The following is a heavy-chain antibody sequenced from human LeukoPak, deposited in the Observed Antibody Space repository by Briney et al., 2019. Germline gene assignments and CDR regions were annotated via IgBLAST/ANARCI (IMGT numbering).Heavy chain of an antibody. CDR3: ARWWEPPLRREHGAFDI. J-gene: IGHJ3*02. CDR1: GYTFTGYY. V-gene: IGHV1-2*02. Sequence: GASVKVSCKASGYTFTGYYMHWVRQAPGQGLEWMGWINPNSGGTNYAQKFQGRVTMTRDTSITTAYMELSRLRSDDTAVYYCARWWEPPLRREHGAFDIWGQGTMVTVSS. D-gene: IGHD2-15*01. CDR2: INPNSGGT.